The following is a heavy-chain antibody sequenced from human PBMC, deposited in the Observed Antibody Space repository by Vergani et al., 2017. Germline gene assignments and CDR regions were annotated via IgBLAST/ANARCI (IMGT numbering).Heavy chain of an antibody. CDR1: GFTFDDYA. CDR3: AKGSWGSSPYFDD. D-gene: IGHD6-6*01. J-gene: IGHJ4*02. Sequence: EVQLVESGGGLVQPGRSLRLSCAASGFTFDDYAMHWVRQAPGKGLEWVSGISWNSGSIGYADSVKGRFTISRDNAKNSLYLQMNSLRAEDTALYYCAKGSWGSSPYFDDWGQGTLVTVSS. V-gene: IGHV3-9*01. CDR2: ISWNSGSI.